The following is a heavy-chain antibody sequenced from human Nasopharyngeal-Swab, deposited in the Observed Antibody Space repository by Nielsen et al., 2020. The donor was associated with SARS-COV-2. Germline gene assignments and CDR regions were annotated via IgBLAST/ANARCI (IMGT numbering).Heavy chain of an antibody. V-gene: IGHV3-74*01. D-gene: IGHD5-18*01. Sequence: GALKISCAASGFTFSSYWMHWVRQAPGKGLVWVSRISPDGSTTGYADSVKGRFTISRDNAKSTLYLQINSLRADDTAVYYCTRDFDAATGYWGQGTLVTVSS. J-gene: IGHJ4*02. CDR3: TRDFDAATGY. CDR2: ISPDGSTT. CDR1: GFTFSSYW.